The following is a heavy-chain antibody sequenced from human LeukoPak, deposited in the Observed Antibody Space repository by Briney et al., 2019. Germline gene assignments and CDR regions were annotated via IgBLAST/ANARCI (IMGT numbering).Heavy chain of an antibody. J-gene: IGHJ4*02. Sequence: GGSLRLSCAASGFTFSDYWIHWVRQAPGKGPVWVSRINTDGSITNYADSVKGRFSISRDNAKNTLYLQMSSLRAEDTAVYYCARDRGPRTGFMVREAYDYWGQGTLVTVSS. V-gene: IGHV3-74*01. D-gene: IGHD3-10*01. CDR1: GFTFSDYW. CDR3: ARDRGPRTGFMVREAYDY. CDR2: INTDGSIT.